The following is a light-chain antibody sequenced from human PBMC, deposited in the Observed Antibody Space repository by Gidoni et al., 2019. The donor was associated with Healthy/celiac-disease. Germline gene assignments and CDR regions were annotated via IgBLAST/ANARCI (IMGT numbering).Light chain of an antibody. J-gene: IGKJ1*01. CDR2: GAS. Sequence: EIVLTQSPGTLSLSPGERATLSCNASQSVSSSYLAWYQQKPGQAPRLLIYGASSRATGIPDRFSGSGSGTDFTLTISRLEPEDFAVYYCQQYGSSPWTFXQXTKVEIK. CDR3: QQYGSSPWT. V-gene: IGKV3-20*01. CDR1: QSVSSSY.